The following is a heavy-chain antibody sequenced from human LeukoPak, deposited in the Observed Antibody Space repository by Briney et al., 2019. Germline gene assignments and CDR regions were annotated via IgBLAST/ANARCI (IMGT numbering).Heavy chain of an antibody. CDR2: IYSGGST. Sequence: GGSLRLSCAASGFTVSSNYMSWVRQAPGKGLEWVSVIYSGGSTYYADSVKGRFTISRDNSKNTLHLQMNSLRAEDTAVYYCARGPSSGWYYFDYWGQGTLVTVSS. J-gene: IGHJ4*02. CDR3: ARGPSSGWYYFDY. D-gene: IGHD6-19*01. CDR1: GFTVSSNY. V-gene: IGHV3-53*01.